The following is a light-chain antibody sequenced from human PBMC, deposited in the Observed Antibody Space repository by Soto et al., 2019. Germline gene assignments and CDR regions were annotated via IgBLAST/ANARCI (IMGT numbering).Light chain of an antibody. Sequence: QSVLTQPASVSGSLGQSITISCTGTSTDVGGYNYVSWYQQYPGKAPKLLIYEVRNRPSGISNRFSGSKSGNTASLTISGLQPEDEANYFCYSYRSTTTLVFGTGTKVNVL. CDR2: EVR. CDR3: YSYRSTTTLV. CDR1: STDVGGYNY. J-gene: IGLJ1*01. V-gene: IGLV2-14*01.